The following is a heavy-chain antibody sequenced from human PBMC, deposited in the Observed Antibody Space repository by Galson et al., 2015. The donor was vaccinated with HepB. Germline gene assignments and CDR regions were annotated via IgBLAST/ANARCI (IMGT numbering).Heavy chain of an antibody. D-gene: IGHD2/OR15-2a*01. V-gene: IGHV3-23*01. CDR1: GFTFSSYS. Sequence: SLRLSCAASGFTFSSYSMNWVRQAPGKGLEWVSTIDNSGGYTFHADSLKGRFTISRDNSKDTLYLQVNGLGAEDTAVYFCAKHHGNEYGDSDYWGQGTLVTVSS. J-gene: IGHJ4*02. CDR2: IDNSGGYT. CDR3: AKHHGNEYGDSDY.